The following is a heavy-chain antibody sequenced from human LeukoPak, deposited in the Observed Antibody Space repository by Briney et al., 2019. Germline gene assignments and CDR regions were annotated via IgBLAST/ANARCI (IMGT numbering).Heavy chain of an antibody. CDR2: INPSGGIT. Sequence: ASLKVSCKASGYTFTSYYMPWVRQAPGQGRECRGIINPSGGITSYAPKFHGRVTTTRDTSTSTVNIDLGSLPSEEPTGSFFARNDYGDYWGQGTLVTVSS. CDR1: GYTFTSYY. V-gene: IGHV1-46*01. J-gene: IGHJ4*02. CDR3: ARNDYGDY.